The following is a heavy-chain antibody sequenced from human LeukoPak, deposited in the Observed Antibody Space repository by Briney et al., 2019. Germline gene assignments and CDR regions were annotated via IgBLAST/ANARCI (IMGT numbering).Heavy chain of an antibody. Sequence: PGGSLRLSCAASGFTFSNYAMHWVRQAPGKGLEFVSAISSNGIGTYYADSVKGRFTISRDNSKNTLYLQMGSLRAADMAVYYCARGVRRNQYYYDRSGYEIPYLLDFWGQGTLVTVSP. V-gene: IGHV3-64*02. D-gene: IGHD3-22*01. CDR1: GFTFSNYA. CDR2: ISSNGIGT. J-gene: IGHJ4*02. CDR3: ARGVRRNQYYYDRSGYEIPYLLDF.